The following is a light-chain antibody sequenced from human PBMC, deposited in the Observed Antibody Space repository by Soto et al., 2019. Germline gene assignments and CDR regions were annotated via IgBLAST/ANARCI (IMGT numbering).Light chain of an antibody. V-gene: IGLV2-14*01. CDR1: SSDVGGYNY. CDR2: EVS. Sequence: QSALTQPASVSGSPGQSITISCTGTSSDVGGYNYVSWYQQHPGKAPKLMIYEVSNRPPGVSNRFSGSNSGNTASLTISGLQAGGEAYYYCSSYTSRSPRVFGTGTKLTVL. CDR3: SSYTSRSPRV. J-gene: IGLJ1*01.